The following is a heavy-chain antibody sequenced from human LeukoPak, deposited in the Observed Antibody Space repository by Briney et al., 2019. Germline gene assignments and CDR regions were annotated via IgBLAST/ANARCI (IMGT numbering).Heavy chain of an antibody. J-gene: IGHJ4*02. CDR3: AKDFVYGSRFPRPLDY. V-gene: IGHV3-23*01. CDR1: GFTFSNYG. D-gene: IGHD3-3*01. CDR2: ISNGGTNT. Sequence: QPGGSLRLSCAASGFTFSNYGMTWVRQAPGRGLEWVSGISNGGTNTYYTDSVKGRFTISRDNSKNTLYLQMNSLRADDTARYYCAKDFVYGSRFPRPLDYWGQGTLVTVYS.